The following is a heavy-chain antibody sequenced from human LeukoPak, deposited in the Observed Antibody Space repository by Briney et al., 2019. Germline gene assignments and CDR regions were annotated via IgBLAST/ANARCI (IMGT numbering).Heavy chain of an antibody. D-gene: IGHD3-3*01. CDR3: ARIVAYDFWSGYYYYYYGMDV. CDR2: IDWDDDK. V-gene: IGHV2-70*01. J-gene: IGHJ6*02. CDR1: GFSLSTSGMC. Sequence: SGPALVNPTQTLTLTCTFSGFSLSTSGMCVSWIRQPPGKALEWLALIDWDDDKYYSTSLKTRLTISKDTSKNQVVLTMTNMDPVDTARHYCARIVAYDFWSGYYYYYYGMDVWGQGTTVTVSS.